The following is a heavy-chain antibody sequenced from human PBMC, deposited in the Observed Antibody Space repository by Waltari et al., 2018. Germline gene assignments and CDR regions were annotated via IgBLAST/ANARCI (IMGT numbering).Heavy chain of an antibody. V-gene: IGHV4-4*02. J-gene: IGHJ4*02. Sequence: QVQLQESGPGLVKPSGTLSLTCTVSGVSISNNFFWSWVRQSPGKGLEWIGQVHQSGRSNYNPSLESRVTVSMDTSKNQFSLRVTSVTAADTAIYYCASDRGRGLYLDSWGQGTLVTVSP. CDR3: ASDRGRGLYLDS. D-gene: IGHD2-15*01. CDR1: GVSISNNFF. CDR2: VHQSGRS.